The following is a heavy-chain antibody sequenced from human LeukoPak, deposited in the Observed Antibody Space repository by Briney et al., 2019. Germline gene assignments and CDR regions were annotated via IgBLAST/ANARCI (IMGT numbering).Heavy chain of an antibody. D-gene: IGHD3-22*01. CDR3: AREKGYYYDSSGLPRGWFDP. J-gene: IGHJ5*02. Sequence: ASVKVSCKASGYTFTGYYMHWVRQAPGQGLEWMGWINPNSGGTNYAQKFQGRVTMTRDTSISTAYMELSRLRSDDTAVYYCAREKGYYYDSSGLPRGWFDPWGQGTLVTVSS. V-gene: IGHV1-2*02. CDR1: GYTFTGYY. CDR2: INPNSGGT.